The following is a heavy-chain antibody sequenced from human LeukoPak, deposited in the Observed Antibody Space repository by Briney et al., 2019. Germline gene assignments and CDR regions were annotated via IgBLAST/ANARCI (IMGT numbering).Heavy chain of an antibody. V-gene: IGHV3-23*01. Sequence: PGGSLRLSCAASGFTFSSYAMSWVRQAPGKGLEWVSAISGSGGSTYYADSVKGRFTISRDNSKNTLYLQMNSLRAEDTAVYYCARAPYYDFWSGYPSVYGHFDYWGQGTLVTVSS. CDR1: GFTFSSYA. CDR2: ISGSGGST. J-gene: IGHJ4*02. CDR3: ARAPYYDFWSGYPSVYGHFDY. D-gene: IGHD3-3*01.